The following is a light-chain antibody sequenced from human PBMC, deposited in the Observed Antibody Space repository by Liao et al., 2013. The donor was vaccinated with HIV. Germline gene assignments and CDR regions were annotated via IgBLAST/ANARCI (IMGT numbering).Light chain of an antibody. V-gene: IGLV3-1*01. Sequence: SYELTQPPSVSVSPGQTASITCSGDKLGDKYACWYQQKPGQSPVLVIYEDFKRPSGFPERFSGSNSGNTATLTISGTQAMDEADYYCQAWDSSTWVFGGGTKLTVL. J-gene: IGLJ3*02. CDR3: QAWDSSTWV. CDR2: EDF. CDR1: KLGDKY.